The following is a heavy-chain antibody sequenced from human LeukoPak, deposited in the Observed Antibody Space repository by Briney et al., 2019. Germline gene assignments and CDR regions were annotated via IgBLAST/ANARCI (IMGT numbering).Heavy chain of an antibody. V-gene: IGHV4-39*07. CDR1: GGSISSSSYY. J-gene: IGHJ4*02. CDR3: ARPAWGSGYSYGSDY. D-gene: IGHD5-18*01. Sequence: SETLSLTCSVSGGSISSSSYYWGWIRQPPGKGLEWIGSIYYSGSTYYNPSLKSRVTISVDTSKNQFSLKLSSATAADTAVYYCARPAWGSGYSYGSDYWGQGTLVTVSS. CDR2: IYYSGST.